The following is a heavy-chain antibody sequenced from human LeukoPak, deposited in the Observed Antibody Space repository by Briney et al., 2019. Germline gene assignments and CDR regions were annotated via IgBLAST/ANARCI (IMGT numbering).Heavy chain of an antibody. CDR1: GYTFTSYA. Sequence: GASVKVSCKASGYTFTSYAMNWVRQAPGQGLEWMGWISTYNGNTNYAQNLQGRVTMTTDTSTSTAYMELRSLRSDDTAVYYCARDEDYLTSGDTFDIWGQGTMVTVSS. CDR3: ARDEDYLTSGDTFDI. V-gene: IGHV1-18*01. D-gene: IGHD4/OR15-4a*01. CDR2: ISTYNGNT. J-gene: IGHJ3*02.